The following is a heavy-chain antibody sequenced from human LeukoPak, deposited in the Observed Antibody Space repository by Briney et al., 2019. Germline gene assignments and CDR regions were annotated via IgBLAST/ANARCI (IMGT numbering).Heavy chain of an antibody. CDR3: VRGQTIDY. CDR1: GFTFSDYW. Sequence: GGSLRLSCTASGFTFSDYWMYWVRQAPGKGLVWVSRIKSDGTGILYEDFAEGRFTISRDNAKNALYLQMTSLREEDTAVYYCVRGQTIDYWGQGILVTVSS. J-gene: IGHJ4*02. V-gene: IGHV3-74*03. D-gene: IGHD3-10*01. CDR2: IKSDGTGI.